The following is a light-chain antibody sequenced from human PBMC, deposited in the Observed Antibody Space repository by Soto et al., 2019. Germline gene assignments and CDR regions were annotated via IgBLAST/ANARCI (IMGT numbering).Light chain of an antibody. J-gene: IGKJ2*01. CDR2: WAS. CDR3: QQYYTTRRT. V-gene: IGKV4-1*01. CDR1: QSVFYTSTNKNY. Sequence: DIVMTQSPDSLAVSLGEMATINCQSSQSVFYTSTNKNYLAWYQQKPGQPPQLLVSWASTRGSGVPDRFSGSGSGTDFTLTISSLQAEDVAVYYCQQYYTTRRTFGQGTKLEIK.